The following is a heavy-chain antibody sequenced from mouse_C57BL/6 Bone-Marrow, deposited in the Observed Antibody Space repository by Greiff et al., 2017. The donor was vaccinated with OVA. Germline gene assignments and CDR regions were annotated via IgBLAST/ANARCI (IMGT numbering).Heavy chain of an antibody. CDR1: GFSLTSYG. V-gene: IGHV2-5*01. CDR2: IWRGGST. D-gene: IGHD2-5*01. CDR3: AKREGYSNYVYWYFDV. J-gene: IGHJ1*03. Sequence: QVQLQQSGPGLVQPSQSLSITCTVSGFSLTSYGVHWVRQSPGKGLEWLGVIWRGGSTDYNAAFMSRLSITKDNSKSQVFFKMNSLHADDTAIYYCAKREGYSNYVYWYFDVWGTGTTVTVSS.